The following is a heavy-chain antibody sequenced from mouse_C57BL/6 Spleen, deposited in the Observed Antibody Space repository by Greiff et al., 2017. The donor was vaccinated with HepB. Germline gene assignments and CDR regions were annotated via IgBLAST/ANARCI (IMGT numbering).Heavy chain of an antibody. CDR1: GYTFTSYG. CDR2: IYPRSGNT. Sequence: QVHVKQSGAELARPGASVKLSCTASGYTFTSYGISWVKQRTGQGLGWIGEIYPRSGNTYYNEKFEGKATLTADKSSSTAYMELRSLTSEDSAVYFCAIGYGNPSYAMDYWGQGTSVTVSS. D-gene: IGHD2-10*02. V-gene: IGHV1-81*01. CDR3: AIGYGNPSYAMDY. J-gene: IGHJ4*01.